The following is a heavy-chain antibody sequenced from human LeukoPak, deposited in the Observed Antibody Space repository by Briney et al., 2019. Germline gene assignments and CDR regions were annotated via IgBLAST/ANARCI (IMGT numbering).Heavy chain of an antibody. CDR2: ISSSSSYI. CDR3: ARDFRLSGDNY. Sequence: GGSLRLSCAASGFTFSSYSMNWVRQAPGKGLEWVSSISSSSSYIYHADSVKGRFTISRDNAKNSLYLQMNSLRAEDTAVYYCARDFRLSGDNYWGQGTLVTVSS. J-gene: IGHJ4*02. V-gene: IGHV3-21*01. CDR1: GFTFSSYS. D-gene: IGHD2-21*01.